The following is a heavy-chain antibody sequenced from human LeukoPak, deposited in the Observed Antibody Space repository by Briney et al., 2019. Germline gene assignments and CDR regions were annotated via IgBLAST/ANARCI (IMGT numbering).Heavy chain of an antibody. J-gene: IGHJ6*03. D-gene: IGHD2-2*01. Sequence: SETLSLTCTVSGGSISSYYWSWIRQPPGKGLEWIGYIYYSGSTNYNPPLKSRVNISVDTSNNQFSLKLSSVTAADTAVYYCARLGRYCSSTSCSYKPTVYYYYYYMDVWGKGTTVTVSS. CDR3: ARLGRYCSSTSCSYKPTVYYYYYYMDV. CDR1: GGSISSYY. CDR2: IYYSGST. V-gene: IGHV4-59*01.